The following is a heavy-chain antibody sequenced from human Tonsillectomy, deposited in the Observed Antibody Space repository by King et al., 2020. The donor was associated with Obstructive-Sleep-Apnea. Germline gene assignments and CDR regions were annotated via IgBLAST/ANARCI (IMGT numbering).Heavy chain of an antibody. CDR3: ARGPQLLWFGELLVDY. CDR1: GFTFSSYA. V-gene: IGHV3-30-3*01. J-gene: IGHJ4*02. D-gene: IGHD3-10*01. Sequence: VQLVESGGGVVQPGRSLRLSCAASGFTFSSYAMHLVRQAPGKGLEWVTIISYDGSNKYYADSVKGRFTISRDNSKNTLYLQMNSLRAEDTAVYYCARGPQLLWFGELLVDYWGQGTLVTVSS. CDR2: ISYDGSNK.